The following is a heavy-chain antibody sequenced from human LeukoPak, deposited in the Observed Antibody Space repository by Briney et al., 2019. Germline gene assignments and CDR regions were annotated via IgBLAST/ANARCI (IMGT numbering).Heavy chain of an antibody. CDR2: ISTSSTTI. D-gene: IGHD6-19*01. V-gene: IGHV3-48*04. Sequence: GGSLRLSCVVSGFTFSNYWMHWVRQTPGKGLEWVSYISTSSTTIYYADSVKGRFTISRDNARNSLYLQMNSLRAEDTAVYYCARGPYTNGHYFDYWGQGTLATVSS. CDR3: ARGPYTNGHYFDY. J-gene: IGHJ4*02. CDR1: GFTFSNYW.